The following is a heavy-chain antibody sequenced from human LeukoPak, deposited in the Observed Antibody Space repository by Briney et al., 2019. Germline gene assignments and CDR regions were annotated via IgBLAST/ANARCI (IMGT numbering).Heavy chain of an antibody. D-gene: IGHD2-21*02. Sequence: ASVKVSCKASGYTFTSSYMHWVRQAPGQGLEWMGIINPSGGSASYARKFQGRVTMTRDMSTSTVYMELSSLRSEDTAVYYCARGIYCGGDCYSYFFDYWGQGTLVTVSS. CDR1: GYTFTSSY. CDR3: ARGIYCGGDCYSYFFDY. CDR2: INPSGGSA. V-gene: IGHV1-46*01. J-gene: IGHJ4*02.